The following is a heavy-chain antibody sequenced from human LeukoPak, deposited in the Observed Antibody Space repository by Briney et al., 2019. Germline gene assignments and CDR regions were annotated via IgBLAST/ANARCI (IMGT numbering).Heavy chain of an antibody. CDR1: GFTFSRDS. Sequence: GGSLRLSCAASGFTFSRDSMNWVRQAPGKGLEWVAVISYDGSNKYYADSVKGRFTISRDNSKNTLYLQMNSLRAEDTAVYYCARGKSSSWYYFDYWGQGTLVTVSS. CDR2: ISYDGSNK. CDR3: ARGKSSSWYYFDY. D-gene: IGHD6-13*01. J-gene: IGHJ4*02. V-gene: IGHV3-30*03.